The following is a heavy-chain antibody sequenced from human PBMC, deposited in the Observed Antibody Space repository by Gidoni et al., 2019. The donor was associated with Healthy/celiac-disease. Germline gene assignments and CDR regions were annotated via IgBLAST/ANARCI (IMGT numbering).Heavy chain of an antibody. CDR3: ARSTVVTHFDY. J-gene: IGHJ4*02. CDR1: GFSLRTSGMR. Sequence: QVTLKESGPALVKPTQTLTLTCTFSGFSLRTSGMRVTWIRQPPGKALEWLARIDWDDDKFYSTSLKTRLTISKDTSKNQVVLTMTNMDTVDTATYYCARSTVVTHFDYWGQGTLVTVSS. CDR2: IDWDDDK. V-gene: IGHV2-70*04. D-gene: IGHD2-21*02.